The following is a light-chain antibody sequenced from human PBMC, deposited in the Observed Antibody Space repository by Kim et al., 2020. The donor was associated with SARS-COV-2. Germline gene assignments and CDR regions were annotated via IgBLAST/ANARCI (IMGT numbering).Light chain of an antibody. CDR3: LQHNTYPIT. V-gene: IGKV1-17*01. J-gene: IGKJ5*01. CDR2: GAS. Sequence: ASVEDRVTIPRRARQEIRNDLGWYQQNPGRAPKRLIYGASSLQSGIPSRFSGSGSGTEFTLTISSLQPEDFSTYFCLQHNTYPITFGQGTRLEIK. CDR1: QEIRND.